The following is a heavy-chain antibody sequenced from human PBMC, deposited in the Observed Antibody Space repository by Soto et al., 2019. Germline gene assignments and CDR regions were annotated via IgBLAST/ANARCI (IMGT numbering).Heavy chain of an antibody. CDR1: GFTFSSYA. D-gene: IGHD6-13*01. CDR2: ISYDGSNK. Sequence: PGGSLRLSCAASGFTFSSYAMRWVRQAPGKGLEWVAVISYDGSNKYYADSVKGRFTISRDNSKNTLYLQMNTLRAEDTAVYYCARDPGGAAADDGFDPWGQGTLVTVSS. CDR3: ARDPGGAAADDGFDP. V-gene: IGHV3-30*07. J-gene: IGHJ5*02.